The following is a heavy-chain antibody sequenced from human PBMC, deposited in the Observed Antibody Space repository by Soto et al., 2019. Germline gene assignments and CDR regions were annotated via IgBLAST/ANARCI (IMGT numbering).Heavy chain of an antibody. J-gene: IGHJ4*02. CDR2: ISPNSGRP. V-gene: IGHV1-18*04. CDR3: ARDRARGSGSTPYYFDY. CDR1: GYTFNKYD. Sequence: ASVKVSCKASGYTFNKYDITWVRQAPGQGLEWLGLISPNSGRPSYAQKFQGRVTITRDTSASTAYMELSSLRSEDTAVYYCARDRARGSGSTPYYFDYWGQGTLVTVSS. D-gene: IGHD3-10*01.